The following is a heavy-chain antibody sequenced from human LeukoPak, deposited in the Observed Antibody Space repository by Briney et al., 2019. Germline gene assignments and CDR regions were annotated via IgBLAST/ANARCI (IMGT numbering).Heavy chain of an antibody. CDR3: TRDSYHFDY. V-gene: IGHV3-49*04. CDR2: IRSKAYGGTT. Sequence: GRSLRLSCTASGFTFGDYAMSWVRQAPGKGLEWVGFIRSKAYGGTTEYAASVKGRFTISRDDSKSIAYLQMNSLKTEDTAVYYCTRDSYHFDYWGRGTLVTVSS. CDR1: GFTFGDYA. J-gene: IGHJ4*02. D-gene: IGHD5-18*01.